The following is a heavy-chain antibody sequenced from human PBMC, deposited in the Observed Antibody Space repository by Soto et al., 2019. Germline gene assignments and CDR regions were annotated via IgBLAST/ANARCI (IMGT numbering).Heavy chain of an antibody. Sequence: GGSLRLSCVASGFMFDCYAMNWVRHAPGKGLEWVSYISPGGDRIYYAESLKGRITISRDNARNSLSLQMNILSDEDTAVYYCTKSADSAGWGVDFWGQGTLVTVSS. V-gene: IGHV3-48*02. CDR3: TKSADSAGWGVDF. CDR2: ISPGGDRI. CDR1: GFMFDCYA. J-gene: IGHJ4*02. D-gene: IGHD6-19*01.